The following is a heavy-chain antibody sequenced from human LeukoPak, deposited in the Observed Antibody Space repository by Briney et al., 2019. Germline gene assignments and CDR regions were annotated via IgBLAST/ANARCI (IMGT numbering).Heavy chain of an antibody. CDR2: ISWNSGRI. CDR3: AKDMWTGSYYYGSGSYYNQRFQAFDI. J-gene: IGHJ3*02. CDR1: GFTFDDYA. V-gene: IGHV3-9*01. Sequence: PGGSLRLSCAASGFTFDDYAMHWVRQAPGKGLERVSGISWNSGRIGYADSAKGRFTISRDNAKNSLYLQMNSLRAEDTALYYCAKDMWTGSYYYGSGSYYNQRFQAFDIWGQGTMVTVCS. D-gene: IGHD3-10*01.